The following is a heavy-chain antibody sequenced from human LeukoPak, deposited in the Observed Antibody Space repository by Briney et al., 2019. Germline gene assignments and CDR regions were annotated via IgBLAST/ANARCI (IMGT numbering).Heavy chain of an antibody. CDR2: ISSSSSYT. J-gene: IGHJ4*02. V-gene: IGHV3-21*05. CDR1: GFTFRSHG. D-gene: IGHD5/OR15-5a*01. CDR3: ARAVSVSSYYFDC. Sequence: GGSLRLSCAASGFTFRSHGMHWVRQAPGKGLEWISYISSSSSYTNYVDSVKGRFTISRDNAKNSLYLQMNSLRAEDTAVYYCARAVSVSSYYFDCWGQGTLVTVSS.